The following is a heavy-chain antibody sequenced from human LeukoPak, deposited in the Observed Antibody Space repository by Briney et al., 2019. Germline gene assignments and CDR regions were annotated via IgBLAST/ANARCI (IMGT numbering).Heavy chain of an antibody. CDR3: ARGPEGQPWKWFDP. J-gene: IGHJ5*02. Sequence: SETLSLTCTVSGGSISSYYWSWIRQPPGKGLEWIGYIYYSGSTNYNPSLKSRVTISVDTSKNQFSLKLSPVTAADTAVYYCARGPEGQPWKWFDPWGQGTLVTVSS. CDR1: GGSISSYY. D-gene: IGHD1-1*01. CDR2: IYYSGST. V-gene: IGHV4-59*01.